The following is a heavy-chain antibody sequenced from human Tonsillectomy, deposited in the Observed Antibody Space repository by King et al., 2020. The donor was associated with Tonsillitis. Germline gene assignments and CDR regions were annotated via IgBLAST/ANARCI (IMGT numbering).Heavy chain of an antibody. J-gene: IGHJ5*02. Sequence: QVQLVESGGGVVQPGRSLRLSCAASGFTFSSYGMHWVRQAPGKGLEWVAVISYDGSNKYYADSVKGRFTISRDNSKNTLYLQMNSLRAEDTAVYYCAITFLSGYYTASNWFDPWGQGTLVTVSS. CDR3: AITFLSGYYTASNWFDP. CDR2: ISYDGSNK. CDR1: GFTFSSYG. D-gene: IGHD3-3*01. V-gene: IGHV3-30*03.